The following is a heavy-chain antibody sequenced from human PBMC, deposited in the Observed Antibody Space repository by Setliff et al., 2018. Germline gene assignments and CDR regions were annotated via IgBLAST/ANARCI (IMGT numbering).Heavy chain of an antibody. J-gene: IGHJ4*02. CDR2: IFRSGST. CDR1: GDSISSGSYY. D-gene: IGHD3-10*01. CDR3: ARVADGSGSFYLGFDY. V-gene: IGHV4-31*02. Sequence: PSETLSLTCTVSGDSISSGSYYWNWIRQHPEKGLEWLGYIFRSGSTHYNSSLKSRITISIDTSKNHFSLELNSVTAADSAVYYCARVADGSGSFYLGFDYWGQGILVTVSS.